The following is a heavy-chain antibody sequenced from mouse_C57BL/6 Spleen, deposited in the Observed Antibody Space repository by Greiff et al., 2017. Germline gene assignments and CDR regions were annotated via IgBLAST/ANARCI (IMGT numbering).Heavy chain of an antibody. CDR2: IDPETGGT. J-gene: IGHJ3*01. D-gene: IGHD1-1*01. CDR1: GYTFTDYE. V-gene: IGHV1-15*01. Sequence: QVQLQQSGAELVRPGASVTLSCKASGYTFTDYEMHWVKQTPVHGLEWIGAIDPETGGTAYNQKFKGKAILTADKSSSTAYMELRSLTSEDSAVYYCTRGDFYYGSRSFAYWGQGTLVTVSA. CDR3: TRGDFYYGSRSFAY.